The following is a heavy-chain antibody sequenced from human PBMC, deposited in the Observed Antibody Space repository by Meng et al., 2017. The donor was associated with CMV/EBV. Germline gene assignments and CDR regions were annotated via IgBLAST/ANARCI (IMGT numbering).Heavy chain of an antibody. D-gene: IGHD6-13*01. CDR2: IYWDDDK. J-gene: IGHJ4*02. V-gene: IGHV2-5*02. CDR1: GFSLSTSGVG. CDR3: ARIAAAGRFDY. Sequence: QITLQHPGSTLVKPTQTPTLTCTFSGFSLSTSGVGVGWIRQPPGKALQWLALIYWDDDKRYSPSLKSRLTITKDTSKNQVVLTMTNMDPVDTATYYCARIAAAGRFDYWGQGTLVTVSS.